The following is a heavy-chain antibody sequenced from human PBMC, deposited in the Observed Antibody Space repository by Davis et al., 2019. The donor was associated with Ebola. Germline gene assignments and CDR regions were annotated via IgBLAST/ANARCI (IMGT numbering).Heavy chain of an antibody. CDR1: GGTFSSYA. D-gene: IGHD3-3*01. J-gene: IGHJ6*02. CDR2: TIPIFGTA. Sequence: SSVNVSCKASGGTFSSYAISWLRQAPGQGLEWMGGTIPIFGTANYAQKFQGRVTITADESTSTAYMELSSLTSEDTAVYYCARGLLRFLEWLLEDGMDVWGQGTTVTVSS. CDR3: ARGLLRFLEWLLEDGMDV. V-gene: IGHV1-69*13.